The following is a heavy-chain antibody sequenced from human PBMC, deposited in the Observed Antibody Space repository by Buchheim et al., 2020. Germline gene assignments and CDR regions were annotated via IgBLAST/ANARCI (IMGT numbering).Heavy chain of an antibody. J-gene: IGHJ4*02. CDR2: ISYDGSNK. CDR3: ARGTYDILTGYYGPLGY. D-gene: IGHD3-9*01. Sequence: QVQLVESGGGMVQPGRSLRLSCAASGFTFSSYAMHWVRQAPGKGLEWVAVISYDGSNKYYADSVKGRFTISRDNSKNTLYLQMNSLRAEDTAVYYCARGTYDILTGYYGPLGYWGQGTL. CDR1: GFTFSSYA. V-gene: IGHV3-30-3*01.